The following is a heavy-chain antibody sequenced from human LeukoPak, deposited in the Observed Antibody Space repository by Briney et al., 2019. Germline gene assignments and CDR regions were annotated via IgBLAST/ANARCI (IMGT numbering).Heavy chain of an antibody. CDR2: IYCSGST. D-gene: IGHD6-19*01. CDR3: ARGGRYSSGWYLY. V-gene: IGHV4-59*01. J-gene: IGHJ4*02. CDR1: GGSISSYY. Sequence: PSETLSLTCTVSGGSISSYYRSWIRQPPGKGLEWIGYIYCSGSTNYNPSLKSRVTISVDTSKNQFSLKLSSVTAADTAVYYCARGGRYSSGWYLYWGQGTLVTVSS.